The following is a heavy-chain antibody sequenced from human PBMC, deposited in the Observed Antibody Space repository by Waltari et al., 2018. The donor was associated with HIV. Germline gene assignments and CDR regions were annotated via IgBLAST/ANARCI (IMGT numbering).Heavy chain of an antibody. CDR3: ARAEQQLDYYFDY. D-gene: IGHD6-13*01. CDR1: GGSFSGYY. Sequence: QVQLQQWGAGLLKPSETLSLTCAVYGGSFSGYYWSWIRQPPGKGLEWIGEINHSGSTNYNPSLKSRVTISVDTSKNQFSLKLSSVTAADTAVYYCARAEQQLDYYFDYWGQGTLVTVSS. J-gene: IGHJ4*02. CDR2: INHSGST. V-gene: IGHV4-34*01.